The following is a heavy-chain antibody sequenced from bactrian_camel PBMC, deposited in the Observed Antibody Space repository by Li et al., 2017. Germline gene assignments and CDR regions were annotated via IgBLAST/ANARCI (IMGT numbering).Heavy chain of an antibody. CDR1: GVAFVDFDDYD. V-gene: IGHV3S55*01. Sequence: VQLVESGGGSVEAGGSLRLSCTASGVAFVDFDDYDMGWYRQAPGKECELVSRISRDGSTYYADSVKGRFTISRDNDKDTLYLQMNNLKIEDTAVYYCALGSSRQATMTARGKGTQVTVS. CDR2: ISRDGST. J-gene: IGHJ4*01. D-gene: IGHD3*01.